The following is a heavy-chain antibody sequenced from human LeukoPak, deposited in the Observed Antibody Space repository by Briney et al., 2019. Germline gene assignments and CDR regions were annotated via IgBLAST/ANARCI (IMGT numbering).Heavy chain of an antibody. V-gene: IGHV3-21*01. Sequence: PGGSLRLSCAAPGFTFSSYSMNWARQAPGKGLEWVSSISSSSSYIYYADSVKGRFTISRDNAKNSLYLQMNSLRAEDTAVYYCARGAERYCSSTSCYTDYWGQGTLVTVSS. J-gene: IGHJ4*02. CDR1: GFTFSSYS. D-gene: IGHD2-2*02. CDR2: ISSSSSYI. CDR3: ARGAERYCSSTSCYTDY.